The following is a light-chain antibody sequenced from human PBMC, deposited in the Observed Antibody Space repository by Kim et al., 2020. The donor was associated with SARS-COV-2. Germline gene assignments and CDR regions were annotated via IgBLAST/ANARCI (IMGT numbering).Light chain of an antibody. CDR2: RNN. V-gene: IGLV10-54*01. CDR3: SAWDSSLSAWV. Sequence: PTATLTCTGTSNDVCNEGSTWLQQHQGHPPKLRSSRNNNRPSGISERFSASRSGDTASLTITGLQPEDEADYYCSAWDSSLSAWVFGGGTQLTVL. J-gene: IGLJ3*02. CDR1: SNDVCNEG.